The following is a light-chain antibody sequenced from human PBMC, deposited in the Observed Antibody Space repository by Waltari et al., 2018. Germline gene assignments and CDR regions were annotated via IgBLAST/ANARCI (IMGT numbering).Light chain of an antibody. CDR3: QKYNSAPLT. V-gene: IGKV1-27*01. CDR1: QGISNY. CDR2: AAS. Sequence: DIQMTQSPSSLSASVGDRVTITCRASQGISNYLAWYQQKPGKVPKLLIYAASTLQPGVPSRFSGSGSGTDFTLTNSSLQPEDVATYYCQKYNSAPLTFGGGTKVEIK. J-gene: IGKJ4*01.